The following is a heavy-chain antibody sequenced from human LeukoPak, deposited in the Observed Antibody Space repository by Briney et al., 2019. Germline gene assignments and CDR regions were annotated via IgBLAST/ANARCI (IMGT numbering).Heavy chain of an antibody. CDR1: GFTFDDYA. V-gene: IGHV3-9*01. J-gene: IGHJ3*02. D-gene: IGHD6-13*01. CDR3: AKPRTPYSSSWIPAFDI. CDR2: ISWNSGSI. Sequence: GGSLRLSCAASGFTFDDYAMHWVRQAPGKGLEWVSGISWNSGSIGYADSVKGRFTISRDNSKNTLYLQMNSLRAEDTAVYYCAKPRTPYSSSWIPAFDIWGQGTMVTVSS.